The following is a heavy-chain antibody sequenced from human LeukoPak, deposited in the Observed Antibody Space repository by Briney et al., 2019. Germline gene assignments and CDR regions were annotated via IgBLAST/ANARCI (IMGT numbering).Heavy chain of an antibody. V-gene: IGHV4-59*01. Sequence: PSETLSLTCTVSGGSISSYYWRWLRQPPGKGLEWLGYIYYSGSTNYNPSLKSRVTISVDTSKNQFSLKLSSVTAADTAVYYCARGAVEMATIGAFDIWGQGTMVTVSS. CDR1: GGSISSYY. J-gene: IGHJ3*02. D-gene: IGHD5-24*01. CDR3: ARGAVEMATIGAFDI. CDR2: IYYSGST.